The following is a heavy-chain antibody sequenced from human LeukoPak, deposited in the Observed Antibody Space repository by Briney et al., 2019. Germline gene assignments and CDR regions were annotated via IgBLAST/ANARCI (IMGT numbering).Heavy chain of an antibody. Sequence: GGSLRLSCAASGFTFSSYEMNWVRQAPGKGLEWVSYISSSGSTIYYADSVKGRFTISRDNAKNSLYLQMNSLRAEDTAVYYCARDGSGWPYYYYGMDVWGQGTRSPSP. CDR3: ARDGSGWPYYYYGMDV. CDR1: GFTFSSYE. CDR2: ISSSGSTI. D-gene: IGHD6-19*01. V-gene: IGHV3-48*03. J-gene: IGHJ6*02.